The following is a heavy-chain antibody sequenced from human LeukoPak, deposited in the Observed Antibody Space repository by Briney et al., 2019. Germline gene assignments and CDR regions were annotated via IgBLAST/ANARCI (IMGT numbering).Heavy chain of an antibody. D-gene: IGHD3-22*01. Sequence: SAKVSRKASGGTFSTHPISWVRQAPGQGLEWKGGILPFLGQANFAQTFQDRLTITADKSTTTVYMELSSLRAADTAVYYCARVGYASSGYYFDNWGQGTLVTVSS. V-gene: IGHV1-69*06. J-gene: IGHJ4*02. CDR2: ILPFLGQA. CDR3: ARVGYASSGYYFDN. CDR1: GGTFSTHP.